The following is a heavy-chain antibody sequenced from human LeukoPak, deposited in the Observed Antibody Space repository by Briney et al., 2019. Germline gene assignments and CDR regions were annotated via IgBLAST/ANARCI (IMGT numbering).Heavy chain of an antibody. CDR1: GYSFTSYW. V-gene: IGHV5-51*01. J-gene: IGHJ4*02. CDR2: IHPGASDT. CDR3: ARRLSDYYYSSGYYH. D-gene: IGHD3-22*01. Sequence: GESLKISCKGSGYSFTSYWIVWGRQMPGIGLEWMGIIHPGASDTRYSPTCKGQVTISADNSIRTAYLQWSSLKASDTAMYYCARRLSDYYYSSGYYHWGQGTLVTVSS.